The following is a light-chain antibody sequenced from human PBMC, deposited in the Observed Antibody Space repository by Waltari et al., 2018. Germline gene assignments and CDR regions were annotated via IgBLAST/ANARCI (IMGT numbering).Light chain of an antibody. CDR3: LLYESGARPGV. CDR2: DTS. J-gene: IGLJ3*02. V-gene: IGLV7-46*01. CDR1: TGAITSGHY. Sequence: QAVVTQEPSLTVSPGETVTLTCGSSTGAITSGHYPYWFQQKPGQAPRTLIFDTSNKHSWTPARFSGSLLGGKAALTLSGAQPEDEAEYYGLLYESGARPGVFGGGTKLTVL.